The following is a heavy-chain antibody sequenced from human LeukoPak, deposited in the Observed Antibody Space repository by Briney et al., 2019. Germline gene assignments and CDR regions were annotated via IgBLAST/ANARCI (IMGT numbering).Heavy chain of an antibody. Sequence: SETLSLTCTVSGDSISNNDYYWGWIRQPPGKGLEWIGSIYYSGNTFYNPSLKSRVTISVDTSKNQFSLKLSSVTAADTAVYYCARLYGYNFAVSRRYFDYWGQGTLVIVSS. CDR1: GDSISNNDYY. D-gene: IGHD5-24*01. J-gene: IGHJ4*02. V-gene: IGHV4-39*01. CDR2: IYYSGNT. CDR3: ARLYGYNFAVSRRYFDY.